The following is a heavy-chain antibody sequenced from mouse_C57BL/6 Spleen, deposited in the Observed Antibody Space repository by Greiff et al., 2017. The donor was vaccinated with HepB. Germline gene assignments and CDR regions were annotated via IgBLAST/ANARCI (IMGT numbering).Heavy chain of an antibody. CDR1: GYTFTDYN. J-gene: IGHJ3*01. CDR2: INPNNGGT. Sequence: EVQLQQSGPELVKPGASVKMSCKASGYTFTDYNMHWVKQSHGKSLEWIGYINPNNGGTSYNQKFEGKATLTVNKSSSTAYMELRSLTSEDSAVYYCARSLFYYDYDGFAYWGQGTLVTVSA. V-gene: IGHV1-22*01. CDR3: ARSLFYYDYDGFAY. D-gene: IGHD2-4*01.